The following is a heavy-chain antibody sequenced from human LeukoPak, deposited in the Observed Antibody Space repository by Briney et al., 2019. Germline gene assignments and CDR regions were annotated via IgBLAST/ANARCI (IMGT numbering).Heavy chain of an antibody. J-gene: IGHJ4*02. V-gene: IGHV4-34*01. CDR3: ARGGIGWDSSGWYLYYFDY. CDR2: INHSGST. Sequence: SETLSLTCAVYGGSFSGDYWSWICQPPGKGLEWIGEINHSGSTNYNPSLKSRVTISVDTSKNQFSLKLSSVTAADTAVYYCARGGIGWDSSGWYLYYFDYWGQGTLVTVSS. D-gene: IGHD6-19*01. CDR1: GGSFSGDY.